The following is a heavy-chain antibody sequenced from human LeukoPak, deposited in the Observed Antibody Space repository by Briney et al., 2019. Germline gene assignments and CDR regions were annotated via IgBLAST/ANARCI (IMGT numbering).Heavy chain of an antibody. CDR1: GYTFTSYG. V-gene: IGHV1-18*01. CDR2: ISAYNGNT. CDR3: ARYWGPDLGLYYDILTGLSGGWFDP. J-gene: IGHJ5*02. Sequence: ASVKVSCKASGYTFTSYGISWVRQAPGQGLEWMGWISAYNGNTNYAQKLQGRVTMTTDTSTSTAYMELRSLRSDDTAVYYCARYWGPDLGLYYDILTGLSGGWFDPWGQGTLVTVSS. D-gene: IGHD3-9*01.